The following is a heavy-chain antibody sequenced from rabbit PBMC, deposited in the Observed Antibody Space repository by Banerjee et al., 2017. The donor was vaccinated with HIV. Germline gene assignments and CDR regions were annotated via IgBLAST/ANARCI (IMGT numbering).Heavy chain of an antibody. V-gene: IGHV1S45*01. D-gene: IGHD8-1*01. CDR1: GFSFSSSDY. CDR3: ARDTGSSFSSYGMDL. CDR2: IYAGSSGFT. Sequence: QEQLEESGGDLVKPGASLTLTCTASGFSFSSSDYMCWVRQAPGKGLEWISCIYAGSSGFTYSASWAKGRFTISKTSSTTVTLQMTSLTAADTATYFCARDTGSSFSSYGMDLRGPGTLVTVS. J-gene: IGHJ6*01.